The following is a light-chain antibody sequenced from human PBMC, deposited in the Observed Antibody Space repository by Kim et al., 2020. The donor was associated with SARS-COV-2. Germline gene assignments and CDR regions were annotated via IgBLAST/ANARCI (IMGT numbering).Light chain of an antibody. CDR2: GAS. V-gene: IGKV3-20*01. J-gene: IGKJ2*01. Sequence: PGERATLSCRASQSIAISYSAWYQQKPGQAPRLLIYGASSRATGISDRFSGSGSGADFTLTISRLEPEDSAVYYCQQYGTMYTFGQGTKL. CDR1: QSIAISY. CDR3: QQYGTMYT.